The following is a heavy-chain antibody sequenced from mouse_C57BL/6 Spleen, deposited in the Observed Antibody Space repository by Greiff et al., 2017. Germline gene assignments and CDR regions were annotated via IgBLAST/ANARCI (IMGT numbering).Heavy chain of an antibody. V-gene: IGHV1-7*01. CDR3: ARREYDGSYAMDY. D-gene: IGHD2-14*01. CDR1: GYTFPSYW. Sequence: QVQLQQSGAELAKPGASVKLSCKASGYTFPSYWMHWVKQRPGQGLEWIGYINPSSGYTKYNQKFKDKATLTADKSSSTAYMQLNSLTYEYSAVYYCARREYDGSYAMDYWGQGTSVTVSS. J-gene: IGHJ4*01. CDR2: INPSSGYT.